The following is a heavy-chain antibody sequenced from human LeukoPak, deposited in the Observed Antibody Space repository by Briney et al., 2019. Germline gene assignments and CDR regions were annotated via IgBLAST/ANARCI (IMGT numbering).Heavy chain of an antibody. J-gene: IGHJ4*02. Sequence: PGGSLGLSCAASGFTFSSYSMNWVRQAPGKGLEWVSYISSSSSTIYYADSVKGRFTISRDNAKNSLYLQTNSLRAEDTAVYYCASEPLIDYWGQGTLVTVSS. V-gene: IGHV3-48*01. CDR3: ASEPLIDY. CDR1: GFTFSSYS. CDR2: ISSSSSTI.